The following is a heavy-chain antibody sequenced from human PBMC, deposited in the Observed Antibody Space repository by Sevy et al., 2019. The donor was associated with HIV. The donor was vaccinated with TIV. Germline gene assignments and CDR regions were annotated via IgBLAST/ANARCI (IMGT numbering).Heavy chain of an antibody. J-gene: IGHJ4*02. Sequence: GGSLRLSCVASGFTFDDYTMHWVRQAPGKGLEWVSLITWDGGSTYYADSVKGRFTISRDNSKNSLYLQMNSLRTEDTALYYCAKAGGGGWSRFDYWGQGTLVTVSS. D-gene: IGHD6-19*01. CDR2: ITWDGGST. CDR3: AKAGGGGWSRFDY. V-gene: IGHV3-43*01. CDR1: GFTFDDYT.